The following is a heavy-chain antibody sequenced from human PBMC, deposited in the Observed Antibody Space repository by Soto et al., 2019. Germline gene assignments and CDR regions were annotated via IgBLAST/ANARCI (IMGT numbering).Heavy chain of an antibody. J-gene: IGHJ6*02. CDR2: ISHSGSTI. Sequence: GGSLRLSCAASGLTLSDYYMTWIRQAPGKGLEWVSYISHSGSTIYYADSVKGRFTVSRDNAKNSLYLQVSSLRAEDTAVYYCTRHWMNGMDVWGQGTTVTVSS. CDR1: GLTLSDYY. V-gene: IGHV3-11*01. D-gene: IGHD2-2*03. CDR3: TRHWMNGMDV.